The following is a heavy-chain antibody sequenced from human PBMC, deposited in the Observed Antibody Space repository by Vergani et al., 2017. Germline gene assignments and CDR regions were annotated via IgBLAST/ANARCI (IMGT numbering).Heavy chain of an antibody. J-gene: IGHJ2*01. CDR2: ISYDGSNK. Sequence: QVQLVESGGGVVQPGRSLRLSCAASGFTFSSYAMHWVRQAPGKGLEWVAVISYDGSNKYYADSVKGRFTISRDNSKNTLYLQMNSLRAEDTAVYYCARWAAAGREYWYFDLWGRGTLVTVSS. D-gene: IGHD6-13*01. CDR1: GFTFSSYA. V-gene: IGHV3-30-3*01. CDR3: ARWAAAGREYWYFDL.